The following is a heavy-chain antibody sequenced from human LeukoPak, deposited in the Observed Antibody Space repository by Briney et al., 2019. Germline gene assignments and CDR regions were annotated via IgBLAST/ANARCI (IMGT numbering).Heavy chain of an antibody. CDR2: IYYSGST. D-gene: IGHD3-22*01. Sequence: PSETLSLTCTVSGGSISSRSYYWGWIRQPPGKGLEWIGSIYYSGSTYYNPSLKSRVSISVDTSKNQFSLKLNSVTAADTAVYYCARQYYYDSSGYPLDYWGQGTLVAVSS. J-gene: IGHJ4*02. CDR3: ARQYYYDSSGYPLDY. V-gene: IGHV4-39*01. CDR1: GGSISSRSYY.